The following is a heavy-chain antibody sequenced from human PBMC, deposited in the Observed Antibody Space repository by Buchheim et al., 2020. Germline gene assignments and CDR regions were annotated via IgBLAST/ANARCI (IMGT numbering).Heavy chain of an antibody. CDR1: GFTFNSYA. Sequence: VQLVESGGGLVKPGGSLRLSCAASGFTFNSYAMSWVRQAPGKGLEWVSGISDSGGSTYYAESGKGRFTISRDNSKNTLYLQMNSLRAEDTAVYYCAKTRDSSGSFMLNWGQGTL. CDR2: ISDSGGST. J-gene: IGHJ4*02. CDR3: AKTRDSSGSFMLN. D-gene: IGHD6-19*01. V-gene: IGHV3-23*04.